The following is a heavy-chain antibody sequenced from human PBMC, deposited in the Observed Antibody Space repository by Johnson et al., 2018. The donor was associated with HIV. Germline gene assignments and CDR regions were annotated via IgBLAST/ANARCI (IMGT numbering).Heavy chain of an antibody. D-gene: IGHD1-26*01. CDR2: ISGSGGST. J-gene: IGHJ3*02. CDR1: GFTFSSYA. CDR3: ATFGGGSFHAFDI. V-gene: IGHV3-23*04. Sequence: MLLVESGGGLVQPGGSLRLSCAASGFTFSSYAMSWVRQAPGKGLEWVSAISGSGGSTYYADSVKGRFTISRDNSKNTLYLQMNSLRAEDTAVYYCATFGGGSFHAFDIWGQGTMVTVSS.